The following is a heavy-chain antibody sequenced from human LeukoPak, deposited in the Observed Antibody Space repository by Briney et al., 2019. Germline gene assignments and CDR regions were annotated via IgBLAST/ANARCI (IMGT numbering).Heavy chain of an antibody. D-gene: IGHD5-12*01. CDR1: GFIFSNYE. CDR3: ARDIDTGYVGDAFDV. CDR2: ISSSGNSI. J-gene: IGHJ3*01. V-gene: IGHV3-48*03. Sequence: GGSLRLSCVASGFIFSNYEMNWVRQAPGKGLEWVSYISSSGNSIYYADSVKGRFTISKDNAKNSLHLQMNSLRAEDTAVYYCARDIDTGYVGDAFDVWGQGTMVTVSS.